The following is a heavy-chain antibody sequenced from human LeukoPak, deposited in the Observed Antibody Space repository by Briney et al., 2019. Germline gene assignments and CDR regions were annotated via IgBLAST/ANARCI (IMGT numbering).Heavy chain of an antibody. Sequence: ASVKVSCKASGYTFTSYGISWVRQAPGQGLEWMGWISAYNGNTNYAQKLQGRVTMTTDTSTSTAYMELRSLRSDDTAVYYCARGRHYDFWSGYSLHYYGMDVWGQGTTVTVSS. CDR1: GYTFTSYG. CDR3: ARGRHYDFWSGYSLHYYGMDV. V-gene: IGHV1-18*01. CDR2: ISAYNGNT. D-gene: IGHD3-3*01. J-gene: IGHJ6*02.